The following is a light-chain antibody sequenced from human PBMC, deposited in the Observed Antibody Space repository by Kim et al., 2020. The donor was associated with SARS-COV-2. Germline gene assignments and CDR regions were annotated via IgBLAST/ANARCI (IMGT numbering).Light chain of an antibody. V-gene: IGLV3-19*01. CDR3: NSRDSSGNHYV. J-gene: IGLJ1*01. Sequence: SSELTQDPAVSVALGQTVRITCQGDSLRSYYANWYQQKPGQAPVLVIYGKNNRPSGIPDRFSGSSSGNTASLTITGAQAEDEADYYCNSRDSSGNHYVFGTGTKVTVL. CDR1: SLRSYY. CDR2: GKN.